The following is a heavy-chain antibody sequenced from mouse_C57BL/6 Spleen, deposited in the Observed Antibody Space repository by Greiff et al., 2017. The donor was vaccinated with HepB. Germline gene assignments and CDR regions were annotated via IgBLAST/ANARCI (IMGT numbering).Heavy chain of an antibody. CDR2: INPNNGGT. CDR3: ARGDGNSAWFAY. CDR1: GYTFTDYY. J-gene: IGHJ3*01. D-gene: IGHD2-1*01. Sequence: EVQLQQSGPELVKPGASVKISCKASGYTFTDYYMNWVKQSHGKSLEWIGDINPNNGGTSYNQKFKGKDTLTVDKSSSTAYMELRSLTSEDSAVYYCARGDGNSAWFAYWGQGTLVTVSA. V-gene: IGHV1-26*01.